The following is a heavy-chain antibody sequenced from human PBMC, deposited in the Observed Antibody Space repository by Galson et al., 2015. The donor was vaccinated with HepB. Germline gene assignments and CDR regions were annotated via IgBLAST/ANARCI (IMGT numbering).Heavy chain of an antibody. J-gene: IGHJ4*02. V-gene: IGHV3-23*01. CDR3: AKDHRPSTWYSGSDY. Sequence: SLRLSCAASGFTFSSYAMSWVRQAPGKGLEWVSGISNSGGNTNYADSVKGRFTISRDNSKNALYLHMNSLGAEDTAIYYFAKDHRPSTWYSGSDYWGQGTLVTVSS. CDR2: ISNSGGNT. CDR1: GFTFSSYA. D-gene: IGHD6-13*01.